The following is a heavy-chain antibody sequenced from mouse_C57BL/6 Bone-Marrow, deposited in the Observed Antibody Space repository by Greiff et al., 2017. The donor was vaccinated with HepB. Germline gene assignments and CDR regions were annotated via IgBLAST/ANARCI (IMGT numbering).Heavy chain of an antibody. Sequence: DVKLQESGAELVRPGASVKLSCTASGFNIKDDYMHWVKQRPEQGLEWIGWIDPENGDTEYASKFQGKATITADTSSNTAYLQLSSLTSEDTAVYYCTTKKGQATSDYWGQGTTLTVSS. CDR1: GFNIKDDY. V-gene: IGHV14-4*01. CDR3: TTKKGQATSDY. CDR2: IDPENGDT. J-gene: IGHJ2*01. D-gene: IGHD3-2*02.